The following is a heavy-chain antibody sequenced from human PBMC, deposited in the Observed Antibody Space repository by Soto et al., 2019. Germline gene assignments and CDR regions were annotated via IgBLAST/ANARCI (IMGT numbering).Heavy chain of an antibody. CDR1: GYTFTSYD. CDR3: ARRMTVVEEDAFDI. Sequence: ALVKVSCKASGYTFTSYDIKWVRQATGQGLEWMGWMNPNSGNTGYAQKFQGRVTMTRNTSISTAYMELSSLRSEDTAVYYCARRMTVVEEDAFDIWGQGTMVTVSS. D-gene: IGHD3-22*01. V-gene: IGHV1-8*01. CDR2: MNPNSGNT. J-gene: IGHJ3*02.